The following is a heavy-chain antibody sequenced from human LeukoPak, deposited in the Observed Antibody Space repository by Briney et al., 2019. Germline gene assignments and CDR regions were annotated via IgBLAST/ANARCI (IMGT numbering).Heavy chain of an antibody. Sequence: SETLSLTCTVSGGSISNTSYYWGWIRQPPGKGLEWIGSIYYSGSTYYNPSLKSRVTISVDTSKTQFSLKLSSVTAAATAVYYCARDRQWLVYFDYWGQGTLVTVSS. V-gene: IGHV4-39*07. CDR2: IYYSGST. J-gene: IGHJ4*02. D-gene: IGHD6-19*01. CDR3: ARDRQWLVYFDY. CDR1: GGSISNTSYY.